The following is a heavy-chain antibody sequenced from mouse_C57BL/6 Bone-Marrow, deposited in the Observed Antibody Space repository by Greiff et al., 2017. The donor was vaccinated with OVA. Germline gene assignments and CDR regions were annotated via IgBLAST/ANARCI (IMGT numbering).Heavy chain of an antibody. V-gene: IGHV2-5*01. CDR2: IWRGGST. J-gene: IGHJ4*01. CDR1: GFSLTSYG. D-gene: IGHD1-1*01. CDR3: AKYYGSPYYYAMDY. Sequence: VKLVESGPGLVQPSQSLSITCTVSGFSLTSYGVHWVRQSPGKGLEWLGVIWRGGSTDYNAAFMSRLSITKDNSKSQVFFKMNSLQADDTAIYYCAKYYGSPYYYAMDYWGQGTSVTVSS.